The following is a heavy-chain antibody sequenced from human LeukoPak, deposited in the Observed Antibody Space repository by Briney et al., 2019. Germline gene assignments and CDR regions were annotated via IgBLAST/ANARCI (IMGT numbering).Heavy chain of an antibody. CDR1: GYTFTGSY. D-gene: IGHD5-12*01. V-gene: IGHV1-2*02. CDR2: INPNSGGT. Sequence: ASVKVSCKASGYTFTGSYMHWVRQAPGQGLEWMGWINPNSGGTNYAQKFQGRVTMTRDTSISTAYMELSRLRSDDTAVYYCARVGLWLRPWDYFDYWGQGTLVTVSS. CDR3: ARVGLWLRPWDYFDY. J-gene: IGHJ4*02.